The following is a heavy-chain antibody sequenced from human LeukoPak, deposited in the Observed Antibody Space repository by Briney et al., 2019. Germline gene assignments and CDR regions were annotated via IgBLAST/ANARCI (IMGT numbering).Heavy chain of an antibody. CDR1: GFTFSSYD. CDR2: IGTAGDT. CDR3: ARGPYYDFWSGYYTPVRYFDY. J-gene: IGHJ4*02. V-gene: IGHV3-13*01. Sequence: GGSLRLSCAASGFTFSSYDMHWVRQATGKGLEWVSAIGTAGDTYYPGSVKGRFTISRENAKNSLYLQMNSLRAEDTAVYYCARGPYYDFWSGYYTPVRYFDYWGQGTLVTVSS. D-gene: IGHD3-3*01.